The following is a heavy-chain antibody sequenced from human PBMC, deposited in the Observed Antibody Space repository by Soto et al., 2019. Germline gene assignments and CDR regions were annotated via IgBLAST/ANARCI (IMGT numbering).Heavy chain of an antibody. CDR2: IYYSGST. Sequence: SETLSLTCTVSGGSISSYYWSWIRQPPGKGLEWIGYIYYSGSTNYNPSLKSRVTISVDTSKNQFSLKLSSVTAADSAVYYCARHPYYYDTSEPFDDWGQGTLVTVSS. D-gene: IGHD3-22*01. V-gene: IGHV4-59*08. J-gene: IGHJ4*02. CDR1: GGSISSYY. CDR3: ARHPYYYDTSEPFDD.